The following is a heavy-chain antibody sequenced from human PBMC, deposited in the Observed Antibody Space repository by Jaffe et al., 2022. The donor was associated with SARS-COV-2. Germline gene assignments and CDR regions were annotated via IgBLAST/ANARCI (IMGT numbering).Heavy chain of an antibody. V-gene: IGHV1-3*01. Sequence: QVQLVQSGAEVEKPGASVKVSCKASGYNFNGYAMHWVRQAPGQRLEWMGWINGDNSKTEFSQKFQGRVTITRDTSASTAYMELSSLRSEDTAVYYCARGTCLGCYLIDYWGQGTLVTVSP. CDR2: INGDNSKT. D-gene: IGHD2-2*01. CDR3: ARGTCLGCYLIDY. CDR1: GYNFNGYA. J-gene: IGHJ4*02.